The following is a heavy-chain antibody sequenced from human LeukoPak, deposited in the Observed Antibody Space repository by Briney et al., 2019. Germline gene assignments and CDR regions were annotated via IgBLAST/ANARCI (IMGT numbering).Heavy chain of an antibody. CDR1: GGSISSYY. D-gene: IGHD5-18*01. Sequence: SETLSLTCTASGGSISSYYWSWIRQPAGKGLEWIGRIYTSGSTNYNPSLKSRVTMSVDTSKNQFSLKLSSVTAADTAVYYCARDVRVYSYGSSYYYYYYMDVWGKGTTVTVSS. CDR2: IYTSGST. V-gene: IGHV4-4*07. CDR3: ARDVRVYSYGSSYYYYYYMDV. J-gene: IGHJ6*03.